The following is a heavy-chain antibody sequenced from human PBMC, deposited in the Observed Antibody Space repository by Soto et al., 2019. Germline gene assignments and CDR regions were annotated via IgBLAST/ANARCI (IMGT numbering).Heavy chain of an antibody. CDR2: ITTDKGKT. CDR3: ATRSPAFDY. Sequence: ASVKVSCKTSGYTFTSYGISWVRQAPGQGLEWMGWITTDKGKTTYAQKFQGRVTMTTDTSTSTGYMELRSLRSDDTAVYYCATRSPAFDYWGQGTQVTVPS. CDR1: GYTFTSYG. V-gene: IGHV1-18*01. J-gene: IGHJ4*02.